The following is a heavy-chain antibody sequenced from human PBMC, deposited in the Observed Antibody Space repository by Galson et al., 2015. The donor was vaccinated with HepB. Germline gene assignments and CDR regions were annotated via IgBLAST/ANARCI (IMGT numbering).Heavy chain of an antibody. CDR1: GGSISSYF. CDR2: VYDSGST. CDR3: ARAGDPFDY. V-gene: IGHV4-59*01. Sequence: ETLSLTCTVSGGSISSYFWSWIRQPPGKGLEWIGYVYDSGSTNYNPSLKSRVSISVDTSRNQFSLKLSSVTAADTAVYYCARAGDPFDYWGQGTLVTVSS. J-gene: IGHJ4*02. D-gene: IGHD4-17*01.